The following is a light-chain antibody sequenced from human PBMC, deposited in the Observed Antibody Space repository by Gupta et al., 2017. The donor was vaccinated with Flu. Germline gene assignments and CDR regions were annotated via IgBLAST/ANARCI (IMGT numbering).Light chain of an antibody. J-gene: IGLJ3*02. CDR1: SSDVGGYNY. CDR2: EVS. CDR3: SSYTSSSTLGV. V-gene: IGLV2-14*01. Sequence: IPISCTGTSSDVGGYNYVSWYQQHPGKAPKLMIYEVSNRPSGVSNRFSGSKSGNTASLTISGLQAEDEADYYCSSYTSSSTLGVFGGGTKLTVL.